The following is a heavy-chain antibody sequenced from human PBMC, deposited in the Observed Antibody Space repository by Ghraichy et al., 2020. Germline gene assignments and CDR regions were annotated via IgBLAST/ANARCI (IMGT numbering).Heavy chain of an antibody. D-gene: IGHD6-13*01. CDR3: ARAVAAAGPGRRYYYYYYYMDV. V-gene: IGHV4-34*01. J-gene: IGHJ6*03. Sequence: ESLNISCAVYGGSFSGYYWSWIRQPPGKGLEWIGEINHSGSTNYNPSLKSRVTISVDTSKNQFSLKLSSVTAADTAVYYCARAVAAAGPGRRYYYYYYYMDVWGKGTTVTVSS. CDR1: GGSFSGYY. CDR2: INHSGST.